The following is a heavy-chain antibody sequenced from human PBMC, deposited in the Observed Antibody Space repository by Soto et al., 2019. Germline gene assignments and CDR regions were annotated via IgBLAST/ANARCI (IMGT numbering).Heavy chain of an antibody. Sequence: SETLSLTCTVSGGSISSSSYYWGWIRQPPGKGLEWIGSIYYSGSTYYNPSLKSRVTISVDTSKNQFSLKLSSVTAADTAVYYCARQSIMITFGGVIQANYFDYWGQGTLVTVSS. D-gene: IGHD3-16*02. CDR1: GGSISSSSYY. CDR3: ARQSIMITFGGVIQANYFDY. V-gene: IGHV4-39*01. J-gene: IGHJ4*02. CDR2: IYYSGST.